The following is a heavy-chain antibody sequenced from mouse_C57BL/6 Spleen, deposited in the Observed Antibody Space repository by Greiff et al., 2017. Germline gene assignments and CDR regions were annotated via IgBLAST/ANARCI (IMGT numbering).Heavy chain of an antibody. Sequence: VMLVESGPGLVAPSQSLSITCTVSGFSLTSYGVSWVRQPPGKGLEWLGVIWGDGSTNYHSALISRLSISKDNSKSQVFLKLNSLQTDDTATYYCAKTGGYYYGSSPYYYAMDYWGQGTSVTVSS. CDR2: IWGDGST. CDR1: GFSLTSYG. D-gene: IGHD1-1*01. J-gene: IGHJ4*01. V-gene: IGHV2-3*01. CDR3: AKTGGYYYGSSPYYYAMDY.